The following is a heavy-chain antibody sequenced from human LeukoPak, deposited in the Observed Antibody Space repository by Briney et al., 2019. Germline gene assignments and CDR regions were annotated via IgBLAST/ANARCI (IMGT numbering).Heavy chain of an antibody. CDR1: GFTFSSYA. Sequence: GGSLRLSCAASGFTFSSYAMSWVRQAPGKGLEWVSAISGSGGSTYYADSMKGRFTISRDNSKNTLYLQMNSLRAEDTAVYYCAKANRGRHYYFDYWGQGTLVTVSS. CDR3: AKANRGRHYYFDY. D-gene: IGHD1-14*01. J-gene: IGHJ4*02. V-gene: IGHV3-23*01. CDR2: ISGSGGST.